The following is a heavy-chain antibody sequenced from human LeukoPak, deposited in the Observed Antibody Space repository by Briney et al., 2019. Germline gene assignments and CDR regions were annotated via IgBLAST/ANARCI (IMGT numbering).Heavy chain of an antibody. CDR1: GFTFSSYS. Sequence: GGSLRLSCAASGFTFSSYSMIWVRQAPGKGLVWVSRINTDGSSTSYADSVKGRFTISRDNAKNTLYLQMNSLRAEDTAVYYCARRSAFTIFGVDSHAFDIWGQGTMVTVSS. J-gene: IGHJ3*02. CDR3: ARRSAFTIFGVDSHAFDI. D-gene: IGHD3-3*01. V-gene: IGHV3-74*01. CDR2: INTDGSST.